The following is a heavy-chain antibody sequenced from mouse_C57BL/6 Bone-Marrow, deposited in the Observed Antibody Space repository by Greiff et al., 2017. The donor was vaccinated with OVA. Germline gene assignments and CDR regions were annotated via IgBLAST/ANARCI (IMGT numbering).Heavy chain of an antibody. CDR1: GFTFSDFY. J-gene: IGHJ1*03. D-gene: IGHD1-1*01. V-gene: IGHV7-1*01. CDR2: SRNKANDYTT. CDR3: ARDEGYYGYWYFDV. Sequence: DVKLVESGGGLVQSGRSLRLSCATSGFTFSDFYMEWVRQAPGKGLEWIAASRNKANDYTTEYSASVKGRFIVSRDTSQSILYLQMNALRAEDTAIYYGARDEGYYGYWYFDVWGTGTTVTVSS.